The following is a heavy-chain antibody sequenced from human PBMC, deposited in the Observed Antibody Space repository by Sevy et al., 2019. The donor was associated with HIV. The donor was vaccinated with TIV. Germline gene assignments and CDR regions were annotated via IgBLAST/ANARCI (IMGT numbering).Heavy chain of an antibody. Sequence: GGSLRLSCAASGFTFSDHYVDWVRQAPGKGLEWIGRIRNRPNSYTPEYAPSVEGRFTISRDDSRNSLYLQMNSLKTEDSAVYYCVRGPNCGVGGCQPISPYCLDVWGKGATVTVSS. D-gene: IGHD2-21*01. CDR3: VRGPNCGVGGCQPISPYCLDV. CDR1: GFTFSDHY. V-gene: IGHV3-72*01. J-gene: IGHJ6*03. CDR2: IRNRPNSYTP.